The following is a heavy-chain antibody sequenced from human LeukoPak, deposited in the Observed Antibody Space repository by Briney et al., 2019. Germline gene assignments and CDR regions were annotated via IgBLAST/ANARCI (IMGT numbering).Heavy chain of an antibody. CDR3: AKDSHSSGWYLFDP. CDR1: GFTFDDYA. V-gene: IGHV3-43*02. CDR2: ISGDGGST. J-gene: IGHJ5*02. D-gene: IGHD6-19*01. Sequence: PGRSLRLSCAASGFTFDDYAMHWVRQAPGKGLEWVSLISGDGGSTYYADSVKGRFTISRDNSKNSLYLQMNSLRTEDTALYYCAKDSHSSGWYLFDPWGQGTLVTVSS.